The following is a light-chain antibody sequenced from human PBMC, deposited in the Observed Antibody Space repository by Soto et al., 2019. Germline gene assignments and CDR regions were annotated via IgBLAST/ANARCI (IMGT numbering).Light chain of an antibody. Sequence: QSALTQPRSVSGSPGQSVTISCIGTRTDIGGYNYVSWYQQYPGKAPKPMIYDVSKRPPGVPDRFSGSKSGNTASLTISGLQVEEETDYYCCSYAGSYTWVFGGGTKLTVL. V-gene: IGLV2-11*01. J-gene: IGLJ3*02. CDR1: RTDIGGYNY. CDR3: CSYAGSYTWV. CDR2: DVS.